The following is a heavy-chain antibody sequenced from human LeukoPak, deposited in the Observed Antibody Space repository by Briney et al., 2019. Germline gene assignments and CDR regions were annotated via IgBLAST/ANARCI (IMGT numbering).Heavy chain of an antibody. V-gene: IGHV4-39*01. Sequence: PSETLSLTCTVSGGSISSSSYYWGWIRQPPGKGLEWIGSIYYSGSTYYNPSLKSRVTISVDTSKNQFSLKLSSVTAADTAVYYCARQAGMLFGGSDYWGQGTLVTVSS. CDR1: GGSISSSSYY. D-gene: IGHD3-16*01. J-gene: IGHJ4*02. CDR3: ARQAGMLFGGSDY. CDR2: IYYSGST.